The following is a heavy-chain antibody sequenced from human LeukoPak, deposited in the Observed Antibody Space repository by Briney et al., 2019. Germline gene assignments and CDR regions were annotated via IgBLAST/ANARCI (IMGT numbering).Heavy chain of an antibody. CDR3: ARQRWLQSGDAFDI. CDR2: IIPIFGTA. V-gene: IGHV1-69*13. D-gene: IGHD5-24*01. CDR1: GGTFSSYA. Sequence: AASVKVSCKASGGTFSSYAISWVRQAPGQGLEWMGGIIPIFGTANYAQKFQGRVTITADESTSTAYMELSSLRSEDTAVYYCARQRWLQSGDAFDIWGQGTMVTVSS. J-gene: IGHJ3*02.